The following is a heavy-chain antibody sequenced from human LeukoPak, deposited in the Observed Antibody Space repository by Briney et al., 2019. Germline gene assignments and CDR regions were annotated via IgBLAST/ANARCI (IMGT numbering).Heavy chain of an antibody. V-gene: IGHV3-30*18. D-gene: IGHD2-2*01. CDR3: TKVRRTSRAIDY. J-gene: IGHJ4*02. Sequence: GGSLRLSWAASRLTFSTNAIRWVRQAPGKGLEWVAVISYDEDNKYHADSVKGRFTISRDNSKSTLYLQMNDLRTVDTAVYFCTKVRRTSRAIDYWGQGTLVTVSS. CDR2: ISYDEDNK. CDR1: RLTFSTNA.